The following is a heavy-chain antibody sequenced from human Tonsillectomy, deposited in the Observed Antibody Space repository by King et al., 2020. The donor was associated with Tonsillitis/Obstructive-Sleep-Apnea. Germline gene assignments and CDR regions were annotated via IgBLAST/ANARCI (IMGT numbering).Heavy chain of an antibody. Sequence: VQLVESGGGVVQPGRSLRLSCAASGFTFSSYGMHWVRQAPGKGLEWVAVIWYDGSNKYYADSVKGRFTISRDNSKNTLYLQMNSLRAEDTAVYYCARTQYYYDISVYSQHGGQATLATLPP. V-gene: IGHV3-33*01. J-gene: IGHJ1*01. CDR3: ARTQYYYDISVYSQH. D-gene: IGHD3-22*01. CDR2: IWYDGSNK. CDR1: GFTFSSYG.